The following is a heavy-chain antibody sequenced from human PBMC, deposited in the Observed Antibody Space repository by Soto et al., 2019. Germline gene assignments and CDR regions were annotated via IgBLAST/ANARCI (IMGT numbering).Heavy chain of an antibody. CDR3: ASLGVGDWANYYYYYGMDV. CDR1: GFSFSSYA. J-gene: IGHJ6*02. D-gene: IGHD2-21*02. Sequence: PGGSLRLSCAASGFSFSSYAMSWVRQAPGKGLEWVSVISGSGAGTYYADSVKGRFTISRDNSKNTLFLQMNSLRAEDTAVYYCASLGVGDWANYYYYYGMDVWGQGTTVTVSS. V-gene: IGHV3-23*01. CDR2: ISGSGAGT.